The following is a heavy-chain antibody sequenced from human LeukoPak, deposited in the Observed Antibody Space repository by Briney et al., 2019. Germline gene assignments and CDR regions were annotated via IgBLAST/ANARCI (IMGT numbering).Heavy chain of an antibody. Sequence: GGSLRLSCAASGFIVSNNYVSWVRQAPGKALEWVSVIFSGGGIYYADSVKGRFTISRDNSKNAVFFQMNSLRVEDTAVYYCASGASGSYAYWGQGTLVSVSS. CDR3: ASGASGSYAY. J-gene: IGHJ4*02. D-gene: IGHD3-16*01. V-gene: IGHV3-66*01. CDR1: GFIVSNNY. CDR2: IFSGGGI.